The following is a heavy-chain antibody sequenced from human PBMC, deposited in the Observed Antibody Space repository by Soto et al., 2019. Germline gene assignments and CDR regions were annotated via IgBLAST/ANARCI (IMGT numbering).Heavy chain of an antibody. Sequence: GGSLRLSCATSGFTFRSSGMHWVRQAPGKGLEWVAVFSFDETYEYYADSVKGRFTISRDNSKNTLYLQMNSLRAEDTAVYYCAKDGTGGLDYWGQGTLVTVSS. CDR3: AKDGTGGLDY. CDR1: GFTFRSSG. V-gene: IGHV3-30*02. D-gene: IGHD1-1*01. CDR2: FSFDETYE. J-gene: IGHJ4*02.